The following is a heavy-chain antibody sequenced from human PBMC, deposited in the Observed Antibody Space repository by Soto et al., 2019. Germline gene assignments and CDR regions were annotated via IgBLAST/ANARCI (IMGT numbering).Heavy chain of an antibody. V-gene: IGHV3-30-3*01. J-gene: IGHJ4*02. CDR1: GFTFSSYA. Sequence: QVQLVESGGGVVQPGRSLRLSCAASGFTFSSYALHWVRQAPGKGLAWVAVISYDGSNKYYADSVKGRFTISRDNSKNPLDRQMNNLRADDKAEYDCARELLERAGATFGFWGQGNLVTVPS. D-gene: IGHD1-1*01. CDR2: ISYDGSNK. CDR3: ARELLERAGATFGF.